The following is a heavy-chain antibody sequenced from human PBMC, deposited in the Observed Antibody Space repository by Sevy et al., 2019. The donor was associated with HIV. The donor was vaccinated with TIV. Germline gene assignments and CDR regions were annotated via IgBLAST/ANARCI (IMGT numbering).Heavy chain of an antibody. CDR1: GFTFNTHV. D-gene: IGHD3-22*01. V-gene: IGHV3-23*01. CDR2: ISGFGNT. Sequence: GGSLRLSCAASGFTFNTHVMNWVRQAPGKGLEWVSSISGFGNTYYADSVRGRFTISRDNAKNPLYLQMNSLRADDTAVYYCAKVLNPALESMMEVTVRSLKGFDVWGQGTMVTVSS. J-gene: IGHJ3*01. CDR3: AKVLNPALESMMEVTVRSLKGFDV.